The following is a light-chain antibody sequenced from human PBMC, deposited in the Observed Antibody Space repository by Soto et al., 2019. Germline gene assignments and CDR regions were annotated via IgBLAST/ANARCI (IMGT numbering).Light chain of an antibody. J-gene: IGLJ3*02. CDR3: AALDDSLNGWV. CDR1: SSNIGNNA. V-gene: IGLV1-36*01. CDR2: YDD. Sequence: QSVLTQPPSVSEAPRQRVTISCSGSSSNIGNNAVNWYQQFPGKAPKLLIYYDDLLPSGVSDRFSGSKSGTSASLAISGLQSEDEADYYCAALDDSLNGWVFGGGTKLTVL.